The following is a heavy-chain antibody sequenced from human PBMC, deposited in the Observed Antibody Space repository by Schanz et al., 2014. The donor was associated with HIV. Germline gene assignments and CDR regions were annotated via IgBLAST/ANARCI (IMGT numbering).Heavy chain of an antibody. CDR3: RVFMGAFEV. Sequence: EVQLLESGGGLVHPGGSLRLSCAASGLTFSGSVMYWVRQAPGKGLEWISYITPDGSVTYADSVKGRFTTSRDSSKNTLFLQMNSLRVEDTATYYCRVFMGAFEVWGQGTMVTVSS. D-gene: IGHD6-13*01. CDR2: ITPDGSV. J-gene: IGHJ3*01. CDR1: GLTFSGSV. V-gene: IGHV3-23*01.